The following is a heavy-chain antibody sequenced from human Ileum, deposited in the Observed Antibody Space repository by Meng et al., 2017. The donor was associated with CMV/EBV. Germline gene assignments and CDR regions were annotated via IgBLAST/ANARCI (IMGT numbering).Heavy chain of an antibody. CDR1: GYTFTTYG. Sequence: ASVKVSCKASGYTFTTYGFSWVRQAPGQGLEWMGWISAYNGNTNYAQELQGRVTMTTDTSTSTAYMELRSLKSDDTAMYYCARRDGGNGRGVDYWGQGTLVTVSS. CDR3: ARRDGGNGRGVDY. J-gene: IGHJ4*02. CDR2: ISAYNGNT. V-gene: IGHV1-18*01. D-gene: IGHD4-23*01.